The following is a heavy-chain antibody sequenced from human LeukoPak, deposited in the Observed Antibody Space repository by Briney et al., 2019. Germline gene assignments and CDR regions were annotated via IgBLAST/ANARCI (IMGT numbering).Heavy chain of an antibody. CDR1: GFTFSSYG. J-gene: IGHJ4*02. CDR3: AKNTVTTFDYFDY. CDR2: ISGSGGNT. D-gene: IGHD4-17*01. Sequence: GGTLRLSCAASGFTFSSYGMSWVRQAPGKGLEWVSAISGSGGNTYYADSVKGRFTTSRDNSKNALYLQMNSLRAEDTAVYYCAKNTVTTFDYFDYWGQGTLVTVSS. V-gene: IGHV3-23*01.